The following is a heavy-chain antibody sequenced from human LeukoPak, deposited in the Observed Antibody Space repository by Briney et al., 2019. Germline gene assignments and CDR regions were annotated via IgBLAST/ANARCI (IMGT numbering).Heavy chain of an antibody. V-gene: IGHV3-48*03. CDR1: GFDLGHYE. D-gene: IGHD2/OR15-2a*01. CDR3: AKDFRHLYETSHGMDL. J-gene: IGHJ6*02. CDR2: ISVRAATI. Sequence: GGSLRLSCAASGFDLGHYEVNWVRQAPGKGLEWIAHISVRAATIYYGDSVEGRFTISRDDAKNSLFLQMNSLRVEDTAIYYCAKDFRHLYETSHGMDLSGQGTTVTV.